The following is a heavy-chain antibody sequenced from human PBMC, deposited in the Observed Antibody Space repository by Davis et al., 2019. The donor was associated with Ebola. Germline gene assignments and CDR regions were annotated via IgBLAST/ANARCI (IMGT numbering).Heavy chain of an antibody. CDR3: ARGGDFWSGYSPDY. J-gene: IGHJ4*02. D-gene: IGHD3-3*01. Sequence: PSETLSLTCTVSGGSISSYYWSWIRQPAGKGLEWIGRIHTSGTTNYNPSLKSRVTMSVDTSKNQFSLKVTSVTAADTAVYYCARGGDFWSGYSPDYWGQGTLVTVSS. CDR1: GGSISSYY. V-gene: IGHV4-4*07. CDR2: IHTSGTT.